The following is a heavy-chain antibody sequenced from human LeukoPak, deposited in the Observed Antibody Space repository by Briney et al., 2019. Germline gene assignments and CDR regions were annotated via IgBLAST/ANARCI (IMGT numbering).Heavy chain of an antibody. CDR3: TIDDSGEDIVVVPAATDFDY. D-gene: IGHD2-2*01. V-gene: IGHV3-15*01. J-gene: IGHJ4*02. Sequence: GGSLRLSCAASGFTFSNAWMSWVRQAPGKGLEWVGRIKTKTDGGTTDYAAPVKGRFTISRDDSKNTLYLQMNSLKTEDTAVYYCTIDDSGEDIVVVPAATDFDYWGQGTLVTVSS. CDR1: GFTFSNAW. CDR2: IKTKTDGGTT.